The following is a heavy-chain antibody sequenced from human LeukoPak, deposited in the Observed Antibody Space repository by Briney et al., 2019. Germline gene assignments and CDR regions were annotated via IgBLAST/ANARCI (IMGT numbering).Heavy chain of an antibody. D-gene: IGHD4/OR15-4a*01. CDR3: ARRAGAYSHPYDY. CDR1: GFSFSDYG. J-gene: IGHJ4*02. V-gene: IGHV3-30*03. CDR2: KSFDGTNE. Sequence: GRSLRLSCTASGFSFSDYGMHWVRQAPGKGLEWVAVKSFDGTNEDSADSVQGRFIVSRDNSKNTLYLQMNSLRAEDTAVYYCARRAGAYSHPYDYWGQGTLVTVSS.